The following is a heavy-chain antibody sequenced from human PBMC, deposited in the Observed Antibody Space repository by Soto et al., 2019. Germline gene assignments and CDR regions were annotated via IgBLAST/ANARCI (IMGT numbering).Heavy chain of an antibody. CDR1: GFTFSNSW. J-gene: IGHJ4*02. V-gene: IGHV3-74*01. CDR2: ISPDGSNT. D-gene: IGHD1-20*01. Sequence: EVQLVESVGGLVQPGGSLSLSCVASGFTFSNSWLHWVRQAPGKGLVWVSRISPDGSNTNYADSVKGRFTISRDNAKNTVYLQMNRLRAEDTALYYGARDNWKSYWGPGTLVTVSS. CDR3: ARDNWKSY.